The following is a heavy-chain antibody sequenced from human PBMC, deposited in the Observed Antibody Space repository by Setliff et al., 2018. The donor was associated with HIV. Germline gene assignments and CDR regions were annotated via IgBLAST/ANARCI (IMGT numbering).Heavy chain of an antibody. Sequence: QAGGSLRLSCAASGFTFSSYVMHWVRQAPGKGLEWVAYIRNDGSDKYAAVSLRGRFTISRDNSKNTLYLQMNSLRAEDTAVYYCAKDLLRPVVAFDIWVQGTMVTVSS. V-gene: IGHV3-30*02. CDR3: AKDLLRPVVAFDI. J-gene: IGHJ3*02. CDR1: GFTFSSYV. D-gene: IGHD4-17*01. CDR2: IRNDGSDK.